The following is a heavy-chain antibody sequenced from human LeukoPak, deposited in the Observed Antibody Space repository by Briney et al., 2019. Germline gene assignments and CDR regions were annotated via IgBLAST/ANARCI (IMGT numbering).Heavy chain of an antibody. V-gene: IGHV4-34*01. Sequence: SETLSLTCAVYGGSFSGYYWSWIRQPPGKGLEWIGEINHSGSTNYNPSLKSRVTISVDTSKNQSSLKLSSVTAADTAVYYCARGWDTAMVFDYWGQGTLVTVSS. CDR2: INHSGST. J-gene: IGHJ4*02. D-gene: IGHD5-18*01. CDR1: GGSFSGYY. CDR3: ARGWDTAMVFDY.